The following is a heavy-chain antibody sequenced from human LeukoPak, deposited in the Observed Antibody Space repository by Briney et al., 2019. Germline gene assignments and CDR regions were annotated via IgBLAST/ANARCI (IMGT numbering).Heavy chain of an antibody. CDR1: GFTFSSYA. Sequence: PGGSLRLSCAASGFTFSSYAMHWVRQAPGKGLEYVSAISSNGGSTYYANSVKGRFTISRDNSKNTLYLQMGSLRAEDMAVYYCARELRKVRARSDYYYYYGMDVWGQGTTVTVSS. D-gene: IGHD3-10*01. J-gene: IGHJ6*02. V-gene: IGHV3-64*01. CDR2: ISSNGGST. CDR3: ARELRKVRARSDYYYYYGMDV.